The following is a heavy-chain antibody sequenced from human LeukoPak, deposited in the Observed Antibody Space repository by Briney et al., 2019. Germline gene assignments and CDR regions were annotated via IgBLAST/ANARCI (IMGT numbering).Heavy chain of an antibody. CDR3: AELGITMIGGV. J-gene: IGHJ6*04. Sequence: GGSLRLSCAASGFTFYTYSMNWVRQAPGKGLEWVSSISSSSSYIYYAESMKGRFTISRDNAKNSLYLQMNSLRAEDTAVYYCAELGITMIGGVWGKGTTVTISS. CDR1: GFTFYTYS. D-gene: IGHD3-10*02. V-gene: IGHV3-21*01. CDR2: ISSSSSYI.